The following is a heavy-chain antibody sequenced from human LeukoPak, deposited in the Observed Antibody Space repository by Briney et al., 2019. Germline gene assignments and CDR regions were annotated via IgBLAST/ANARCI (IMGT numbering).Heavy chain of an antibody. J-gene: IGHJ3*02. CDR3: ARRPNYYDSSGYVGAFDI. CDR1: GGTFSSYA. D-gene: IGHD3-22*01. V-gene: IGHV1-69*13. CDR2: IIPIFGTA. Sequence: SVKVSCKASGGTFSSYAISWVRQTPGQGLEWMGGIIPIFGTANYAQKFQGRVTITADESTSTAYMELSSLRSEDTAVYYCARRPNYYDSSGYVGAFDIWGQGTMVTVSS.